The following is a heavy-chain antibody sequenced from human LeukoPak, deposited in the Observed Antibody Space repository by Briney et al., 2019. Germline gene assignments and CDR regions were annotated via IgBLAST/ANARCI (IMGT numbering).Heavy chain of an antibody. CDR1: GFTVSSNY. J-gene: IGHJ4*02. CDR2: IYSGGSS. V-gene: IGHV3-53*01. CDR3: ARVDSSGWYWGIDY. Sequence: GGSLRLSCAASGFTVSSNYMSWVRQAPGKGLEWVSVIYSGGSSYYADSVKGRLTISRDNSKNTLYLQMNSLRAEDTAVYYCARVDSSGWYWGIDYWGQGTLVTVSS. D-gene: IGHD6-19*01.